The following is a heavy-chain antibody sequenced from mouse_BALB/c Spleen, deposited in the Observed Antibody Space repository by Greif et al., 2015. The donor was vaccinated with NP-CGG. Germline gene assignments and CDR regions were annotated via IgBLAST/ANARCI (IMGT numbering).Heavy chain of an antibody. CDR2: INPSNGRT. V-gene: IGHV1S81*02. CDR3: AFYDYGHFDY. Sequence: QVQLKQSGAELVKPGASVKLSCKASGYTFTSYWMHWVKQRPGQGLEWIGEINPSNGRTNYNEKFKSKATLTVDKSSSTAYMQLSSLTSEDSAVYYCAFYDYGHFDYWGQGTTLTVSS. J-gene: IGHJ2*01. CDR1: GYTFTSYW. D-gene: IGHD2-4*01.